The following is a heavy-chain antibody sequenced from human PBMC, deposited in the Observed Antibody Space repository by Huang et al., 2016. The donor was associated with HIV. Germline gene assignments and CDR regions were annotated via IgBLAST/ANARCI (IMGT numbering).Heavy chain of an antibody. D-gene: IGHD1-26*01. CDR1: GGTFSSYV. Sequence: QVQLVQSGAEVKKPGSSVKVSCKASGGTFSSYVISWVRQAPGQGLEWMGGITPIFDKTNYAQKVQGIVTIIADESTRTAYMEMSSLRPEDTATYYCATGPRGSGSFNWGQGTLVIVSS. CDR3: ATGPRGSGSFN. J-gene: IGHJ4*02. CDR2: ITPIFDKT. V-gene: IGHV1-69*01.